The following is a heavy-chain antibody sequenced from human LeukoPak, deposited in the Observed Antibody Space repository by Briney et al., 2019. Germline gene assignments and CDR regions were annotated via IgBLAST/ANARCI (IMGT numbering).Heavy chain of an antibody. CDR1: GYRFTSYG. V-gene: IGHV1-18*01. CDR3: ARGGLSDVMDV. CDR2: ISAYNGNT. J-gene: IGHJ6*04. Sequence: RASVKVSCKASGYRFTSYGISWVRQAPGQGLEWMGWISAYNGNTNYEQKFQGRVIMTTDTSTSTAYVELRSLRSDDTAVYYCARGGLSDVMDVWGKGTTVTVSS. D-gene: IGHD3/OR15-3a*01.